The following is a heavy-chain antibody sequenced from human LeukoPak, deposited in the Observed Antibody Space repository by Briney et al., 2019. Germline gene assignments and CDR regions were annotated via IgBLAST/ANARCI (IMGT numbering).Heavy chain of an antibody. V-gene: IGHV5-51*01. J-gene: IGHJ4*02. CDR1: GYSFTSYW. CDR3: ARTYYYDSSGYYHGPFDY. Sequence: GEYLKISCKGSGYSFTSYWIGWVRQLPGKGLEWMGIIYPGDSDTRYSPSFQGQVTISADKSISTAYLQWSSLKASDTAMYYCARTYYYDSSGYYHGPFDYWGQGTLVTVSS. CDR2: IYPGDSDT. D-gene: IGHD3-22*01.